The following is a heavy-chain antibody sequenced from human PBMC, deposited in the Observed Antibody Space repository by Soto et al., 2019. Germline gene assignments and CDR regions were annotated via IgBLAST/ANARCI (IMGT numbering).Heavy chain of an antibody. Sequence: SETLSLTCTVSGGSISSSSYYWGWIRQPPGKGLEWIGSIYYSGSTYYNPSLKSRVTISVDTSKNQFSLKLSSVTAADTAVYYCARVLRFLEDYYYYYMDVWGKGTTVTVSS. CDR3: ARVLRFLEDYYYYYMDV. V-gene: IGHV4-39*01. D-gene: IGHD3-3*01. J-gene: IGHJ6*03. CDR1: GGSISSSSYY. CDR2: IYYSGST.